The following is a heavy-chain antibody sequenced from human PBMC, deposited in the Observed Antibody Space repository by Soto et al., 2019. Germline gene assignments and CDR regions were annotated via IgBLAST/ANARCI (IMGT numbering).Heavy chain of an antibody. V-gene: IGHV4-39*01. Sequence: QLQLQESGPGLVKPSETLSLTCTVSGGSISSSSYYWGWIHQPPGKGLEWIGSIYYSGSTYYNPSLKSRVTISVDTSKNQFSLKLSSVTAADTAVYYCASPSTMVRGYGMDVWGQGTTVTVSS. CDR1: GGSISSSSYY. D-gene: IGHD3-10*01. CDR3: ASPSTMVRGYGMDV. CDR2: IYYSGST. J-gene: IGHJ6*02.